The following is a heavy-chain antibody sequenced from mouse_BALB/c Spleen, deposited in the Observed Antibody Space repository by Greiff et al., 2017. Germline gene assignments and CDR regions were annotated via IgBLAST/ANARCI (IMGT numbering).Heavy chain of an antibody. CDR2: ISNGGGST. CDR1: GFTFSSYT. CDR3: ARQDYGSSVFAY. J-gene: IGHJ3*01. V-gene: IGHV5-12-2*01. Sequence: EVQRVESGGGLVQPGGSLKLSCAASGFTFSSYTMSWVRQTPEKRLEWVAYISNGGGSTYYPDTVKGRLTISRDNAKNTLYLQMSSLKSEDTAMYYCARQDYGSSVFAYWGQGTLVTVSA. D-gene: IGHD1-1*01.